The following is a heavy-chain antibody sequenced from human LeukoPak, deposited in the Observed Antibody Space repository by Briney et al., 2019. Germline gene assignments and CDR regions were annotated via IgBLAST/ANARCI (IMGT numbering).Heavy chain of an antibody. Sequence: SETLSLTCAVSGYSISSGYYWGWIRQPPGKGLEWIGSIYHSGSTYYNPSLKSRVTISVDTSKNQFSLKLSSVTAADTAVYYCARQVVVPAAISYWGQGILVSVSS. CDR3: ARQVVVPAAISY. CDR1: GYSISSGYY. V-gene: IGHV4-38-2*01. D-gene: IGHD2-2*01. J-gene: IGHJ4*02. CDR2: IYHSGST.